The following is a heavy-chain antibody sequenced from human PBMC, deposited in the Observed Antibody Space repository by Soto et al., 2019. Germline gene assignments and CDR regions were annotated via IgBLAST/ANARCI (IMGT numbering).Heavy chain of an antibody. V-gene: IGHV3-30*18. Sequence: VHLVESGGGVVQPGTSLRLSCEASGFTFNSYFMNWVRQVPGKGPEWVAAVSKDGFNVYYADSVKGRFTISRDNSKNTVYLQMNGLRADDTGLYYCAKETIATRSPYDYWGQGTLVTVSS. CDR3: AKETIATRSPYDY. D-gene: IGHD6-6*01. CDR1: GFTFNSYF. J-gene: IGHJ4*02. CDR2: VSKDGFNV.